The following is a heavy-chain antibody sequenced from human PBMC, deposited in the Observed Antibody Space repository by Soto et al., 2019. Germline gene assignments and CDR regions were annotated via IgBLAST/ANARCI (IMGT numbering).Heavy chain of an antibody. J-gene: IGHJ5*02. Sequence: PSETLSLTCAVSGGSISSGGYSWSWIRQPPGKGLEWIGYIYHSGSTYYNPSLKSRVTISVDRSKNQFSLKLSSVTAADTAVYYCARGDCSSTSCFNSPYNWFDPWGQGTLVTVSS. CDR2: IYHSGST. CDR3: ARGDCSSTSCFNSPYNWFDP. CDR1: GGSISSGGYS. D-gene: IGHD2-2*01. V-gene: IGHV4-30-2*01.